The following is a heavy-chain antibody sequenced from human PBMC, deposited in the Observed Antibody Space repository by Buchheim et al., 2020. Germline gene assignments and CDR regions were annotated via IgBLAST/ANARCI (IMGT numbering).Heavy chain of an antibody. V-gene: IGHV4-34*12. D-gene: IGHD6-13*01. CDR1: DESFSNNY. J-gene: IGHJ5*02. Sequence: QVRLQQWGGGLLKPSETLTLTCAVSDESFSNNYWSWIRQPPGKGPEWIGEIIHGGSTHYSSSLESRVTISIDTYKNQVFLKVNSLTAADTAVYYCARSYSSSWTQNDWLDPWGQGTL. CDR3: ARSYSSSWTQNDWLDP. CDR2: IIHGGST.